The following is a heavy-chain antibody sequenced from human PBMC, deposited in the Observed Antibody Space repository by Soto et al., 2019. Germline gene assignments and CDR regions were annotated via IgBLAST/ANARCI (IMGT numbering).Heavy chain of an antibody. D-gene: IGHD6-6*01. V-gene: IGHV1-69*04. CDR2: IIPILGIA. Sequence: ASVKVSCKASGGTFSSYTISWVRQAPGQGLEWMGRIIPILGIANYAQKFQGRVTITADKSTSTAYMELSSLRSEDTAVYYCAREEQLGLSAPFDYWGQGTLVTVSS. CDR1: GGTFSSYT. J-gene: IGHJ4*02. CDR3: AREEQLGLSAPFDY.